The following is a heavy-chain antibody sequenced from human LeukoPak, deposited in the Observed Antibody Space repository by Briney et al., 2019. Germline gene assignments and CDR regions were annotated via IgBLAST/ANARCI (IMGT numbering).Heavy chain of an antibody. J-gene: IGHJ6*03. CDR2: FDPQDGET. D-gene: IGHD1-14*01. Sequence: ASVKVSCKVSGFTLGELSMHWVRQAPGKGLEGVGGFDPQDGETVYAERFRDRVILTDDRSANTAYMDLSSLGAADTAVYYCATGVYCATTTCPGYGNYYYFMDVWGDGTTVTV. V-gene: IGHV1-24*01. CDR1: GFTLGELS. CDR3: ATGVYCATTTCPGYGNYYYFMDV.